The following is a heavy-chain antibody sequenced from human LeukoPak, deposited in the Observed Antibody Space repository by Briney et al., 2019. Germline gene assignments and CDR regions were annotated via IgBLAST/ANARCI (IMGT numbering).Heavy chain of an antibody. Sequence: GGSLRLSCAASGFTFSSYAMSWVRQAPGKGLEWVSAISGSGGSTYYADSVKGRFTISRDNSKNTLYLQMNSLRAEDTAVYYCAKDCSGGSCYSPYFDYWGQGTLVTVSS. CDR2: ISGSGGST. CDR3: AKDCSGGSCYSPYFDY. J-gene: IGHJ4*02. CDR1: GFTFSSYA. D-gene: IGHD2-15*01. V-gene: IGHV3-23*01.